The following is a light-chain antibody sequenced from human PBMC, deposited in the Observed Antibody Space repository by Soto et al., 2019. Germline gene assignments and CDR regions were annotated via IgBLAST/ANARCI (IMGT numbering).Light chain of an antibody. J-gene: IGLJ1*01. CDR1: SSNIGAGYD. CDR3: QSYDSSLSVYV. V-gene: IGLV1-40*01. Sequence: QSVLTQPPSVSGAPGQRVTISCTGSSSNIGAGYDVHWYQQLPGTAPKLLIYGNSNRPSGVPDRFSGSKSGTSASLAITGFQAEDEADYSCQSYDSSLSVYVFGTGTKVTV. CDR2: GNS.